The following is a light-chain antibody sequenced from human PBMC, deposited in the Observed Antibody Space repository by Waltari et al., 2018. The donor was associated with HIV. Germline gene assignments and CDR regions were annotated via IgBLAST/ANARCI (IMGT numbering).Light chain of an antibody. Sequence: IVMTQSPDSLAVSLGERATINCRSSQSVLYDSKNENYLSWYQQKPGQPPKLLLYWASTRECGVPDRFSGSGSGTDFTLTISSLQAEDVAVYYCQQYFDTPTFGQGTKVEIK. CDR3: QQYFDTPT. J-gene: IGKJ1*01. CDR2: WAS. CDR1: QSVLYDSKNENY. V-gene: IGKV4-1*01.